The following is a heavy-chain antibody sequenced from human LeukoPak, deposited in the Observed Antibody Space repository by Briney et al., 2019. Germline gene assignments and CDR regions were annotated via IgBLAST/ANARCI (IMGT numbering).Heavy chain of an antibody. CDR3: ARAGGVWLEFDY. J-gene: IGHJ4*02. CDR2: IFYSGST. Sequence: SETLSLTCTISGVSISSGGYYWSWIRQHPGKGLEWIGYIFYSGSTYYNPSLKSRVTISVDTSKNQFSLKLSSVTAEDTAVYYCARAGGVWLEFDYWGQGTLVTVSS. D-gene: IGHD2-8*02. V-gene: IGHV4-31*03. CDR1: GVSISSGGYY.